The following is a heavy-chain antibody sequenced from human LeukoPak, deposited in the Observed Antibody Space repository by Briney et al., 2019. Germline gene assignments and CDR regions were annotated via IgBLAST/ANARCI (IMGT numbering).Heavy chain of an antibody. Sequence: GGSLRLSCAASGFTFDDYAMHWVRQAPGKGLEWVSNIRSNGGDTYYTDSVKGRFTISRDNSKNTLYLEMNSLRAEDTAVYYCAKGGYTTWFDPWGQGTLVTVSS. CDR2: IRSNGGDT. J-gene: IGHJ5*02. CDR1: GFTFDDYA. V-gene: IGHV3-23*01. D-gene: IGHD2-15*01. CDR3: AKGGYTTWFDP.